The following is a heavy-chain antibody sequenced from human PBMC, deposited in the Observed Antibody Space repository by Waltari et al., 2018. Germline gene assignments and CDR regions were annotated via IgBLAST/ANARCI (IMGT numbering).Heavy chain of an antibody. V-gene: IGHV3-30-3*01. J-gene: IGHJ5*02. Sequence: QMRLVESGGGVVQPGKSVRLLCTASGFDFKNYAMHWVRQLPGRWLEWVAVMSFDGSIKYYADSVRGRFTISRDNSQNTLFLEMASLRREDTGLYYCTPTDFDVWGRGTLVTVSS. CDR2: MSFDGSIK. D-gene: IGHD2-15*01. CDR1: GFDFKNYA. CDR3: TPTDFDV.